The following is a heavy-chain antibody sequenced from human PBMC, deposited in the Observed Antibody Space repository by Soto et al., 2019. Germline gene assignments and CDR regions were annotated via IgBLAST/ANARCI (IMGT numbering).Heavy chain of an antibody. Sequence: SETLSLTCTVSGGSMNSYYWTWIRQPPGKGLEWIGYIYYSGSTNYNPSLKSRVTISVDTSKNQFSLKLSSVTAADTAVYYCARSIDPWGQGTLVTVSS. CDR3: ARSIDP. CDR2: IYYSGST. V-gene: IGHV4-59*12. CDR1: GGSMNSYY. J-gene: IGHJ5*02.